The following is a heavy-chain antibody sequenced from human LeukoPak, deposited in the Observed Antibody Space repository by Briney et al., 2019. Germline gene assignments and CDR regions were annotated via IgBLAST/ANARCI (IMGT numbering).Heavy chain of an antibody. J-gene: IGHJ4*02. CDR3: AREGGPYIVATPSDFDY. V-gene: IGHV4-38-2*02. CDR2: IYHSGST. D-gene: IGHD5-12*01. Sequence: SETLSLTCAVFGYSISSGYYWGWIRQPPGKGLEWIGSIYHSGSTYYNPSLKSRVTISVDTSKNQFSLKLSSVTAADTAVYYCAREGGPYIVATPSDFDYWGQGTLVTVSS. CDR1: GYSISSGYY.